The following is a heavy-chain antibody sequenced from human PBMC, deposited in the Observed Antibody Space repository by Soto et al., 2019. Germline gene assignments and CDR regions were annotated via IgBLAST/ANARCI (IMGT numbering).Heavy chain of an antibody. D-gene: IGHD1-26*01. CDR2: IYHSGST. CDR1: GGSISSGDYY. J-gene: IGHJ4*02. CDR3: ARGPSGDKVDY. V-gene: IGHV4-30-4*01. Sequence: QVQLQEPGPRLVEPSQTLSLTCTVSGGSISSGDYYWSWIRQPPGTGLEWIGHIYHSGSTYINPSLKSRVTRSVDMSKNQFSLKVNSVTAADTAVYYCARGPSGDKVDYWGQGTLVTVSS.